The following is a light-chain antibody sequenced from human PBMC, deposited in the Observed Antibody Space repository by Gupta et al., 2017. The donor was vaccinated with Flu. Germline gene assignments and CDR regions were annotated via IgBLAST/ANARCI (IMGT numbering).Light chain of an antibody. Sequence: SSLSASVGDRVTITCRASQSISSYLNWYQQKPGKAPKLLIYAASSLQSGVPSRFSGSGYGTDFTLTISSRQPEDFATYYCQQSDSTLALTFGGGTKVEIK. J-gene: IGKJ4*01. CDR1: QSISSY. CDR3: QQSDSTLALT. V-gene: IGKV1-39*01. CDR2: AAS.